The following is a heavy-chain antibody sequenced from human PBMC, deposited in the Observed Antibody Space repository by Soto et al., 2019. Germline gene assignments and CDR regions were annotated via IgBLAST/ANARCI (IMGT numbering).Heavy chain of an antibody. J-gene: IGHJ4*02. CDR1: GGSVGDGHW. CDR3: ARGPDGVMVRGLLNN. CDR2: IYHSGST. D-gene: IGHD3-10*01. V-gene: IGHV4-4*02. Sequence: PSDTLSLTCAVSGGSVGDGHWWTRVRHPPGKGPEWIGEIYHSGSTNYNPSLRSRLTISVDKSKTHFSLKLTSVTAADTAVYYCARGPDGVMVRGLLNNWGQGXLVTVYS.